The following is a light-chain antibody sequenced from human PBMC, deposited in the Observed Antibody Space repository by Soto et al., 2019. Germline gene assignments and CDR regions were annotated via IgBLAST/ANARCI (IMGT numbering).Light chain of an antibody. Sequence: EIVLTQSPATLSLSPGEGATLSCRASQSVSSYLAWYQQRPGQAPRLLIYDTSKRATGIPARFSGSGFGTDYTLTISSLEPEDFALYYCHHRSKWRTFGQGTKVDIK. CDR3: HHRSKWRT. V-gene: IGKV3-11*01. CDR2: DTS. CDR1: QSVSSY. J-gene: IGKJ1*01.